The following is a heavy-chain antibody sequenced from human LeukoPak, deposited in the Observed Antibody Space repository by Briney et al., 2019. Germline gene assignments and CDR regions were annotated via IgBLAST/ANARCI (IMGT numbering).Heavy chain of an antibody. Sequence: WVKVSCKASGGTFSSYAISWVRQAPGQGLEWMGGIIPIFGTANYAQKFQGRVTITADKSTSTAYMELSSLRSEDTAVYYCARESTYYDSSGSYYSLFDYWGQGTLVTVSS. D-gene: IGHD3-22*01. CDR3: ARESTYYDSSGSYYSLFDY. V-gene: IGHV1-69*06. CDR2: IIPIFGTA. J-gene: IGHJ4*02. CDR1: GGTFSSYA.